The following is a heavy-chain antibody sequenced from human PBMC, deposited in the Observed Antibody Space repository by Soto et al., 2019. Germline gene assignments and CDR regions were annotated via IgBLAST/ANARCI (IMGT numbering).Heavy chain of an antibody. J-gene: IGHJ5*02. CDR1: GGSISSSSYY. V-gene: IGHV4-39*07. CDR2: INHSGST. CDR3: ARIPAIDYSIYKWLDP. Sequence: SETLSLTCTVSGGSISSSSYYWGWIRQPPGKGLEWIGEINHSGSTNYNPPLKSRVTISVDTSKNQFSLKLSSVTAADTAVYYCARIPAIDYSIYKWLDPWGQGTLVTVSS. D-gene: IGHD4-4*01.